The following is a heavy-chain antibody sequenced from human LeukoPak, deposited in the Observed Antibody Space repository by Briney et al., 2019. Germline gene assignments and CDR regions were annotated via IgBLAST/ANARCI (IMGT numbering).Heavy chain of an antibody. CDR2: INYSGST. V-gene: IGHV4-39*01. J-gene: IGHJ4*02. D-gene: IGHD3-22*01. Sequence: SETLSLTCTVSGGSISSSSYYWGRIRQPPGKGLEWIGNINYSGSTHFNASLKSRVTISVDASKNQFSLKLSSVTAADTAVYYCGRRVAGSGYRDYWGQGTLVTVSS. CDR1: GGSISSSSYY. CDR3: GRRVAGSGYRDY.